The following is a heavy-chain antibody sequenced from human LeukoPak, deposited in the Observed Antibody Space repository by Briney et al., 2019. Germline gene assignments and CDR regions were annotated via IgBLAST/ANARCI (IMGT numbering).Heavy chain of an antibody. V-gene: IGHV4-4*02. D-gene: IGHD3-22*01. CDR2: IYHSGSI. CDR1: GGSISSSNR. J-gene: IGHJ4*02. Sequence: SGTLSLTCAVSGGSISSSNRWSWVRQPPGKGLEWIGEIYHSGSINYNPSLKSRVTKSVDKSKNRFSLQLSSVTAADTAAYYCARDLMIAYYFDYWGQGTLVTVSS. CDR3: ARDLMIAYYFDY.